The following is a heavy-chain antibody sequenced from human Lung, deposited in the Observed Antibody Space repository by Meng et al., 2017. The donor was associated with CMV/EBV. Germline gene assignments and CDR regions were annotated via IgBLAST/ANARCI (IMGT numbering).Heavy chain of an antibody. Sequence: SXKISXAASGFTFSRHAMHWVRQAPGKGPEWVAVISYDGSKKYYADSVQGRFTISRDSSKNTVYLQMNSLRAEDTAVYYCARGRRPLYGDSTRGSYYYGMDVWGQGTTVXVSS. CDR1: GFTFSRHA. J-gene: IGHJ6*02. CDR3: ARGRRPLYGDSTRGSYYYGMDV. CDR2: ISYDGSKK. V-gene: IGHV3-30-3*01. D-gene: IGHD4-17*01.